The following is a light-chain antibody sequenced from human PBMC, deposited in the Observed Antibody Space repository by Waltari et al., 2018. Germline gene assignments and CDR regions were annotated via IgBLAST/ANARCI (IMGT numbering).Light chain of an antibody. CDR3: ATWDDSLNGRV. CDR1: SSNIGINT. CDR2: ANY. J-gene: IGLJ3*02. V-gene: IGLV1-44*01. Sequence: QSALTQPPLASGTPGQSIASSCSGNSSNIGINTFTCYQQLPGTDPTLLIYANYHRPSGVPDRFSASKSDTAASLAISGLQSEDEADYFCATWDDSLNGRVFGGGTKLAVL.